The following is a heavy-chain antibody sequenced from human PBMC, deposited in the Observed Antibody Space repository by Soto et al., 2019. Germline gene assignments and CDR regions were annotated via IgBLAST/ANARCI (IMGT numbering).Heavy chain of an antibody. V-gene: IGHV1-18*01. CDR1: GYTFTSYG. Sequence: GPSVTVSCKASGYTFTSYGISWVRQAPEQGLEWMGWISAYNGNTNYAQKLQGRVTMTTDTSTSTAYMELRSLRSDDTAVYYCARDQVSSTVPNAFDIWGQGTMVTVSS. D-gene: IGHD6-13*01. CDR3: ARDQVSSTVPNAFDI. CDR2: ISAYNGNT. J-gene: IGHJ3*02.